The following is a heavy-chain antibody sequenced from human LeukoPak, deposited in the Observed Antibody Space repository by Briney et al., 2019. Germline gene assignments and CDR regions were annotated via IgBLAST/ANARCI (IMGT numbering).Heavy chain of an antibody. D-gene: IGHD3-3*01. CDR1: GGSISSGSYY. CDR2: IYTSGST. J-gene: IGHJ6*03. CDR3: ARFRVLRFSVLPSTSYMDV. Sequence: SQTLSLTCTVSGGSISSGSYYWSWIRQPAGKGLEWIGRIYTSGSTNYSPSLESRVTISLDTSRNQFSLSLSSVTATDTAVYYCARFRVLRFSVLPSTSYMDVWGNGTTVIVSS. V-gene: IGHV4-61*02.